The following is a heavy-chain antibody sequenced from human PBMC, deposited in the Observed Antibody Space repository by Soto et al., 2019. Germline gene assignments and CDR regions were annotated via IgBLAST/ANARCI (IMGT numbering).Heavy chain of an antibody. D-gene: IGHD7-27*01. CDR2: IYYSGTT. Sequence: SETLSLTCTVSGGSISSSSYYWGWIRQPPGQGLEWIGSIYYSGTTYYNPSLKSRITISVDTSKNQFSLKLSSWTAADTAVYYCASGRTGVFDYWGQGTLVTVSS. CDR1: GGSISSSSYY. V-gene: IGHV4-39*01. CDR3: ASGRTGVFDY. J-gene: IGHJ4*02.